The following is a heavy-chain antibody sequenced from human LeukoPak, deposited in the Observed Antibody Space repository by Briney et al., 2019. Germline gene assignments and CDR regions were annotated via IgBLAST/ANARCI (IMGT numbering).Heavy chain of an antibody. V-gene: IGHV4-34*01. J-gene: IGHJ4*02. CDR2: INHSGRT. CDR1: GESSSKYY. D-gene: IGHD2-15*01. Sequence: SETLSLTCAVYGESSSKYYSSWVRQPPGKGLEWIGEINHSGRTNYNPSLKSRVTISVDTSKDQFSLKLTSVTAADTAVYYWPTSPPLGGSYDGYWAQGTLVTVSS. CDR3: PTSPPLGGSYDGY.